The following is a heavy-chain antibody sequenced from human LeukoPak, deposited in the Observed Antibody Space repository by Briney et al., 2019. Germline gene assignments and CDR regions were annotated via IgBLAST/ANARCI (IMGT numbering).Heavy chain of an antibody. J-gene: IGHJ6*03. D-gene: IGHD6-13*01. V-gene: IGHV4-4*07. Sequence: SETLSLTCTVSGGSISSYYWSWIRQPAGKGLEWIRRIYTSGSTNYNPSLKSRVTMSVDTSKNQFSLKLSSVTAADTAVYYCARDRHSSWYGPQDYMDVWGKGTTVTVSS. CDR2: IYTSGST. CDR1: GGSISSYY. CDR3: ARDRHSSWYGPQDYMDV.